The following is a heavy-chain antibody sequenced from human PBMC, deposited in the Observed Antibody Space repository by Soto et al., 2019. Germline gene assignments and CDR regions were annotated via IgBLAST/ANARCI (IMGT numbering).Heavy chain of an antibody. D-gene: IGHD2-15*01. CDR2: ISGSGGST. CDR1: GFTFSSYA. J-gene: IGHJ4*02. CDR3: AKKAWVGYCSGGSCYSDY. V-gene: IGHV3-23*01. Sequence: GGSLRLSCAASGFTFSSYAMSWVRQAPGKGLEWVSAISGSGGSTYYADSVKGRFTISRDNSKNTLYLQMNSLRAEDTAVYYCAKKAWVGYCSGGSCYSDYWGQGTLVTVSS.